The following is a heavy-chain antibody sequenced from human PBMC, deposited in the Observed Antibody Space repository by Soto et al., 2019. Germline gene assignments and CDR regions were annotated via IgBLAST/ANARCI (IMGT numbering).Heavy chain of an antibody. J-gene: IGHJ3*02. CDR2: ISRGGRTI. V-gene: IGHV3-11*01. CDR1: GFTFNDYF. CDR3: ARGSSSSWHSPFDI. D-gene: IGHD6-13*01. Sequence: QVQLVESGGGLVEPGGSLRLSCAASGFTFNDYFMSWIRQAPGKGLEWVSYISRGGRTIYYADSVMGRFTISRDNAKNSLYLQMNSLAAEDTALYFCARGSSSSWHSPFDIWGQGTLVTVSS.